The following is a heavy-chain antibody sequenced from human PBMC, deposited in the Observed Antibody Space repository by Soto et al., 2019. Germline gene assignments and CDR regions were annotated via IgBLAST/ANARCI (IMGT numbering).Heavy chain of an antibody. D-gene: IGHD2-15*01. CDR3: ARHRYCSGGSCYSDYYYYYGMDV. CDR2: IYPGDSDT. Sequence: GESLTISCKGSGYSFTSYWIGWVRQMPGKGLEWMGIIYPGDSDTRYSPSFQGQVTISADKSISTAYLQWSSLKASDTAMYYCARHRYCSGGSCYSDYYYYYGMDVWGQGTTVTVSS. CDR1: GYSFTSYW. V-gene: IGHV5-51*01. J-gene: IGHJ6*02.